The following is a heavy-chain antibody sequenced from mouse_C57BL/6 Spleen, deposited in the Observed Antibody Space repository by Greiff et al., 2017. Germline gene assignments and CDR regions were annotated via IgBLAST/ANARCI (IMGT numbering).Heavy chain of an antibody. CDR1: GLTFSSYG. Sequence: EVKLVESGGDLVKPGGSLKLSCAASGLTFSSYGMSWVRPTPAKRLEWVATISSGGSYTYYPDSVKGRFTISRDHAKNTLYLQMSSLKSEDTAMYYCAREGDRYYYAMDYWGQGTSVTVSS. V-gene: IGHV5-6*01. J-gene: IGHJ4*01. CDR3: AREGDRYYYAMDY. CDR2: ISSGGSYT.